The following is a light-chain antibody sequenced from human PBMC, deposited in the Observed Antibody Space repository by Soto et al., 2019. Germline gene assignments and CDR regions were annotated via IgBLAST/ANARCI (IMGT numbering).Light chain of an antibody. CDR2: QDD. Sequence: NFMLTQPHSVSESLGKTVTISCTRSSGNIASNYVQWYQQRPGSSPTPLIYQDDQRASGVLDRFSGSMDTSSNSASLTISGLKTEDEADSYCQSYDVYSVVFGGGTKLTVL. CDR1: SGNIASNY. V-gene: IGLV6-57*01. J-gene: IGLJ2*01. CDR3: QSYDVYSVV.